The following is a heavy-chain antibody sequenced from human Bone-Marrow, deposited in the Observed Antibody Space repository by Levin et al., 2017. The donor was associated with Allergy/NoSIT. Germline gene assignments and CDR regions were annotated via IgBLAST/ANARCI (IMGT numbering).Heavy chain of an antibody. D-gene: IGHD3-22*01. Sequence: GASVKVSCAVSGFTFSSNGMTWVRQAPGKGLEWVSSISRTGSRTYYADSVKGRFTISRDNSKNTLSLQMNSLRAEDTAVYYCASRYSSSYYSFVFWGQGTLVTVSS. J-gene: IGHJ4*02. CDR3: ASRYSSSYYSFVF. V-gene: IGHV3-23*01. CDR1: GFTFSSNG. CDR2: ISRTGSRT.